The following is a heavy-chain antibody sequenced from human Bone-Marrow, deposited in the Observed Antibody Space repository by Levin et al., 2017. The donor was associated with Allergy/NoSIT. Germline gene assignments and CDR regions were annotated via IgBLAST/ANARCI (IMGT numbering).Heavy chain of an antibody. D-gene: IGHD4-17*01. CDR1: GFIFADYA. V-gene: IGHV3-23*01. J-gene: IGHJ6*03. Sequence: GGSQRLSCTISGFIFADYAMNWVRQAPGRGLEWVSSLDGSSGKTHYADVVKGRFTISREYSKNTLFLQMNSLRVEDTARYYCAKAGTTVMLDYSYLDVWGEGTAVTVSS. CDR2: LDGSSGKT. CDR3: AKAGTTVMLDYSYLDV.